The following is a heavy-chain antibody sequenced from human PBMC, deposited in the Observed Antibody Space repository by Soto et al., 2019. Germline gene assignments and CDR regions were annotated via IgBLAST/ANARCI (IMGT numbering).Heavy chain of an antibody. CDR2: IFQGGNI. Sequence: QVQLQESGPGLVKPSGTLSLTCTVSGDSINTDDWWNWVRQAPGKGLELIGEIFQGGNINYNPSLKRRITTSLDKSTTPLFLHFNYLTAADTAIYFCARVHHYNDNSAFDYWGQGALVIFSS. CDR1: GDSINTDDW. D-gene: IGHD3-10*01. V-gene: IGHV4-4*02. J-gene: IGHJ4*02. CDR3: ARVHHYNDNSAFDY.